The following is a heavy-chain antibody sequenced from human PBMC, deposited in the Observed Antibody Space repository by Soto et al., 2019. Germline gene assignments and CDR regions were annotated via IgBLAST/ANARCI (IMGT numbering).Heavy chain of an antibody. CDR1: GFTFDYYF. CDR3: GKDLHWYGMDV. V-gene: IGHV3-23*01. J-gene: IGHJ6*02. D-gene: IGHD1-20*01. CDR2: INKNGGTA. Sequence: EVQLLESGGGLVQPGESLRLSCAASGFTFDYYFMNWVSQAPGKGLEWVTGINKNGGTAQYAGSVRGRFTISRDKSRKTLYLQMNSLRAEEPALYYRGKDLHWYGMDVWGQGTTVTVSS.